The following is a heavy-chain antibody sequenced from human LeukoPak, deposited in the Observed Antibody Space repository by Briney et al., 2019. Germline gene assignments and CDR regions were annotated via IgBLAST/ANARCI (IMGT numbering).Heavy chain of an antibody. CDR1: GFTFSSYW. CDR3: SKWGDYDVLTGYYDSDF. D-gene: IGHD3-9*01. J-gene: IGHJ4*02. CDR2: IVGSGGST. V-gene: IGHV3-23*01. Sequence: PGGSLRLSCAASGFTFSSYWMSWVRQAPGKGLEWVSAIVGSGGSTYYADSVKGRFTISRDNSKNTLFLQMNSLRVEDTALYYCSKWGDYDVLTGYYDSDFWGQGTLVTVSS.